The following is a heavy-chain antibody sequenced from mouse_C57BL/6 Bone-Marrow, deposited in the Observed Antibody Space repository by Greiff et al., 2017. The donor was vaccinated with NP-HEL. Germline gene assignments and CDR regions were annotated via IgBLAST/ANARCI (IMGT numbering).Heavy chain of an antibody. V-gene: IGHV1-81*01. CDR3: ARNAYGSPYYFDY. CDR2: IYPRSGNT. Sequence: VKQRTGQGLEWIGEIYPRSGNTYYNEKFKGKATLTADKSSSTAYMELRSLTSEDSAVYFCARNAYGSPYYFDYWGQGTTLTVSS. D-gene: IGHD1-1*01. J-gene: IGHJ2*01.